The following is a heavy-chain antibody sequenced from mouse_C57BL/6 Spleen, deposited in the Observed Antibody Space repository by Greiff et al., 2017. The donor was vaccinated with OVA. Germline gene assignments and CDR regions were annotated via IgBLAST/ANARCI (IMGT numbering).Heavy chain of an antibody. V-gene: IGHV2-2*01. CDR2: IWSGGST. J-gene: IGHJ2*01. D-gene: IGHD2-2*01. CDR3: ARERGIYYAYGLDY. CDR1: GFSLTSYG. Sequence: VQLVESGPGLVQPSQSLSITCTVSGFSLTSYGVHWVRQSPGKGLEWLGVIWSGGSTDYNAAFISRLSISKDNSKSQVFFKMNSLQADDTAIYYCARERGIYYAYGLDYWGQGTTLTVSS.